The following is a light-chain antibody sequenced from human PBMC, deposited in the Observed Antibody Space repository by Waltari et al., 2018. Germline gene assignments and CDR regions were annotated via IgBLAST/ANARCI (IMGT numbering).Light chain of an antibody. CDR2: KVS. V-gene: IGKV2-30*01. CDR3: MQGIHRPWT. J-gene: IGKJ1*01. Sequence: SSQSLLSSDGNTYFNWFQQRPGQSPRRLIYKVSNRDSGVPDRFSGSGSGTDFTLRISRVEAEDVGVYYCMQGIHRPWTFGQGTKVEIK. CDR1: QSLLSSDGNTY.